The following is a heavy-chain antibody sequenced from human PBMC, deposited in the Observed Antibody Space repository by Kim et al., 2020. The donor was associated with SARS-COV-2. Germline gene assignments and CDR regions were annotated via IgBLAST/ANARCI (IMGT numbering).Heavy chain of an antibody. Sequence: GGSLRLACEASGFTFSSYGMHWVRQAPGKGLEWVAVIWYDGNKINYADSVKGRFTVSRDNSKNTLYVQMNSIRADDTAVYYCARDHGIVRPGSQEASGFDYRGQGTLVTVPS. J-gene: IGHJ4*02. D-gene: IGHD1-26*01. V-gene: IGHV3-33*01. CDR2: IWYDGNKI. CDR3: ARDHGIVRPGSQEASGFDY. CDR1: GFTFSSYG.